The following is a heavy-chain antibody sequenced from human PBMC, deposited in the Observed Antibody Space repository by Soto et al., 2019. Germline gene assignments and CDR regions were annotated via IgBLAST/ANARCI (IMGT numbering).Heavy chain of an antibody. CDR2: ISAYNGNT. CDR1: GYTFTSYG. D-gene: IGHD6-13*01. CDR3: ARAKYSSSWDYYYYGMDV. Sequence: GASVKVSCKASGYTFTSYGISWVRQAPGQGLEWMGWISAYNGNTNYAQKLQGRVTMTTDTSTSTAYMELRSLRSDDTAVYYCARAKYSSSWDYYYYGMDVWGQGTTVTVSS. V-gene: IGHV1-18*01. J-gene: IGHJ6*02.